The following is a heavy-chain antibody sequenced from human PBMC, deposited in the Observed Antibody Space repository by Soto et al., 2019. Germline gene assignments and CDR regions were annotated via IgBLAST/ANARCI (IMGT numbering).Heavy chain of an antibody. V-gene: IGHV3-7*01. CDR1: GYSISTYW. CDR2: VKQDGSEG. J-gene: IGHJ4*02. Sequence: EVQLVESGGGFVQPGGSLRLSCAASGYSISTYWMSWVRQAPGKGLEWVANVKQDGSEGYYVDSVKGRFTISRDNAKNSLYLQMNSLRAEDTAVYYCAALDTAMVKTAGYWGQGTLVTVSS. D-gene: IGHD5-18*01. CDR3: AALDTAMVKTAGY.